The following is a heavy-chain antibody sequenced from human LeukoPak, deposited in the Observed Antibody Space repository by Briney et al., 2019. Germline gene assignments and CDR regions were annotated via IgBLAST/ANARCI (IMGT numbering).Heavy chain of an antibody. D-gene: IGHD2-8*01. CDR2: INPSGGGT. J-gene: IGHJ6*02. V-gene: IGHV1-46*01. Sequence: ASVKVSCKASGYSLTTYYMHWVRQAPGQGLEWVAIINPSGGGTKYAQKFQGRVTMTRDTPTNTVYMELSSLRTEDTAVYYCASVYLYGMDVWGQGTTVTVSS. CDR1: GYSLTTYY. CDR3: ASVYLYGMDV.